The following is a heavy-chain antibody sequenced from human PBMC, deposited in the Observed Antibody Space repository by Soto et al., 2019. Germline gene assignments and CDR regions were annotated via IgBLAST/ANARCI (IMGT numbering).Heavy chain of an antibody. V-gene: IGHV3-9*01. CDR2: ISWNSGSI. D-gene: IGHD6-13*01. CDR3: AREYSSSRRYFDY. CDR1: GFNFNTYA. J-gene: IGHJ4*02. Sequence: PGGSLRLSCAASGFNFNTYAMSWVRQAPGKGLEWVSGISWNSGSIGYADSVKGRFTISRDNAKNSLYLQMNSLRAEDTALYYCAREYSSSRRYFDYWGQGTLVTSPQ.